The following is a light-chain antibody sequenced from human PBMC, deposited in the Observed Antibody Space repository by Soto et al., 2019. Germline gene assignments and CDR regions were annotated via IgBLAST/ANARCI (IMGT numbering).Light chain of an antibody. CDR1: QSVSNN. V-gene: IGKV3-15*01. Sequence: EIMMTQSPATLSVSPGERATLSCRASQSVSNNLAWYQQKPGQAPRLLIYYASTRATGIPVRFGGSGSGTEFTLTICSLQSEDFALYYCQQYNNWPPITFGQGTRLEIK. CDR3: QQYNNWPPIT. J-gene: IGKJ5*01. CDR2: YAS.